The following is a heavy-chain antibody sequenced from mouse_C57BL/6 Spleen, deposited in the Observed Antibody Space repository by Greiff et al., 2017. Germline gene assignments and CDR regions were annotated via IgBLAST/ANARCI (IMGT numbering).Heavy chain of an antibody. Sequence: VQLQQSGPVLVKPGASVKMSCKASGYTFTDYYMNWVKQSHGKSLEWIGVINPYNGGTSYNQKFKGKATLTVDKSSSTAYMELNSLTSEDSAVYYCARPYYDYEGAYWGQGTLVTVSA. CDR1: GYTFTDYY. D-gene: IGHD2-4*01. CDR2: INPYNGGT. J-gene: IGHJ3*01. V-gene: IGHV1-19*01. CDR3: ARPYYDYEGAY.